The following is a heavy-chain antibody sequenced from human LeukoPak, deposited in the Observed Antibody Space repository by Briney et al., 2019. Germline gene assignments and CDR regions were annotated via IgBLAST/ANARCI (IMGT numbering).Heavy chain of an antibody. CDR3: AEAYTTGWSEGYLDY. CDR1: GFIFSSYT. V-gene: IGHV3-23*01. CDR2: IGGGRT. Sequence: GGSLRLSCAASGFIFSSYTMGWVRQVPGKGLEWVSSIGGGRTYYADSVKGRFTISRDDSKNTLSLQMNSLRGEDTALYYCAEAYTTGWSEGYLDYWGQGTLVTVSS. D-gene: IGHD6-19*01. J-gene: IGHJ4*02.